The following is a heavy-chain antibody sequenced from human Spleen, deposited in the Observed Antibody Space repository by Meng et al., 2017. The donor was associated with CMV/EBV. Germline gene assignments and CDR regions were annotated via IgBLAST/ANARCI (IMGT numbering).Heavy chain of an antibody. J-gene: IGHJ4*02. CDR1: GGSISSYS. V-gene: IGHV4-59*01. CDR2: IYYSGST. CDR3: ARYLWSGYYAYYFDY. Sequence: GSLRLSCTVSGGSISSYSWSWIRQPPGKGLEWIGYIYYSGSTNYNPSLKSRVTISVDTSKNQFSLKLSSVTAADTAVDYCARYLWSGYYAYYFDYWGQGTLVTVSS. D-gene: IGHD3-3*01.